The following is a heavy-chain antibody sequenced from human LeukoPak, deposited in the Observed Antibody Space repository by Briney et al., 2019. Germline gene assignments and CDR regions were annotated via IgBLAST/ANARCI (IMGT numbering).Heavy chain of an antibody. V-gene: IGHV1-24*01. J-gene: IGHJ5*02. CDR1: GYTLTELS. Sequence: ASVEVSCKVSGYTLTELSMHWVRQAPGKGLEWMGGFDPEDGETIYAQKFQGRVTMTEDTSTDTAYMELSSLRSEDTAVYYCAPLGRYYDYVWGSYRSNWFDPWGQGTLVTVSS. D-gene: IGHD3-16*02. CDR3: APLGRYYDYVWGSYRSNWFDP. CDR2: FDPEDGET.